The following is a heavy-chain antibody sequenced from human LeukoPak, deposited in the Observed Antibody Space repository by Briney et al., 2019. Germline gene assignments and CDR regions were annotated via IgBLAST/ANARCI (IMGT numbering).Heavy chain of an antibody. Sequence: GGSLRLSCAASGFTFSSYGMHWVRQAPGTGLEWVAVISYDGSNKYYADSVKGRFTISRDNSKNTLYLQLNSLRAEDTDVYYCAKCASIAVDYWGQGTLVTVSS. CDR3: AKCASIAVDY. CDR2: ISYDGSNK. D-gene: IGHD6-13*01. J-gene: IGHJ4*02. V-gene: IGHV3-30*18. CDR1: GFTFSSYG.